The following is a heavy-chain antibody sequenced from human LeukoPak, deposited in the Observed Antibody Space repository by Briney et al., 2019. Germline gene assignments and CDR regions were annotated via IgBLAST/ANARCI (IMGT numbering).Heavy chain of an antibody. CDR3: ARGGDYGYDRFYY. D-gene: IGHD5-12*01. Sequence: GESLKISCEGSGYNFATHWIGWVRQMPGKGLEWMGIIYPSDSDTRYTPSLEGQVTISADKSIATAYPQWKSPKAPDRARFYSARGGDYGYDRFYYWGQGTLFTVSS. V-gene: IGHV5-51*01. CDR1: GYNFATHW. CDR2: IYPSDSDT. J-gene: IGHJ4*02.